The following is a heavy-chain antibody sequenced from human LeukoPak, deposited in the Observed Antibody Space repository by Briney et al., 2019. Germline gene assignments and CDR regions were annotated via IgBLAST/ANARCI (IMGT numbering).Heavy chain of an antibody. CDR1: GGTFSSYA. CDR3: AAGDGYNEYYFDY. V-gene: IGHV1-18*01. J-gene: IGHJ4*02. Sequence: GASVKFSCKASGGTFSSYAISWVRQAPGQGLEWMGWISAYNGNTNYAQKLQGRVTMTTDTSTSTAYMELRSLRSDDTAVYYCAAGDGYNEYYFDYWGQGTLVTVSS. D-gene: IGHD5-24*01. CDR2: ISAYNGNT.